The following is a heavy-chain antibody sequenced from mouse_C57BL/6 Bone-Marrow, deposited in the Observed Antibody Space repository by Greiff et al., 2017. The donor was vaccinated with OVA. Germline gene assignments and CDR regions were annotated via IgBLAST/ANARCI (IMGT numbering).Heavy chain of an antibody. D-gene: IGHD2-4*01. Sequence: EVKVVESGGGLVKPGGSLKLSCAASGFTFSSYAMSWVRQTPEKRLEWVATISDGGSYTYYPDNVKGRFTISRDNAKNNLYLQMRHLKSEDTAMYDCARDRRLRWYFDVWGTGTTVTVSS. CDR3: ARDRRLRWYFDV. CDR2: ISDGGSYT. V-gene: IGHV5-4*01. J-gene: IGHJ1*03. CDR1: GFTFSSYA.